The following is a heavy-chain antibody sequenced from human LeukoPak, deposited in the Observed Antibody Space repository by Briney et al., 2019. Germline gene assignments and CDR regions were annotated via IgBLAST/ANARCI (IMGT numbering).Heavy chain of an antibody. D-gene: IGHD1-26*01. J-gene: IGHJ4*02. CDR2: ISISGGHT. V-gene: IGHV3-23*01. CDR1: GFTFSNYA. Sequence: GGSLRLSCAASGFTFSNYAMNWVRQAPGKGLEWVSSISISGGHTYYADSVKGRFTISRDSSKNTLYLQMNSLRAEDTAVYYCAKAWSGSYLFDYWGQGTLDTVSS. CDR3: AKAWSGSYLFDY.